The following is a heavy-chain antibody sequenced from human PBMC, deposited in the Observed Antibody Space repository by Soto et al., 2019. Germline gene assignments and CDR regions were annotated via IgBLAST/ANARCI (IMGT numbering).Heavy chain of an antibody. V-gene: IGHV3-23*01. CDR2: ISGSGGST. CDR1: GFTFSSYA. Sequence: AGGSLRLSCAASGFTFSSYAMSLVRQAPGKGLEWVSAISGSGGSTYYADSVKGRFTISRDNSKNTPYLQMNSLRAEDTAVYYCAKDRASYFDYWGQGTLVTVSS. J-gene: IGHJ4*02. CDR3: AKDRASYFDY.